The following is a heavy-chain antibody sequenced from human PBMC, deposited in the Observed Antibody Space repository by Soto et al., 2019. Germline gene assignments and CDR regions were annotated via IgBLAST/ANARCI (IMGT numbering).Heavy chain of an antibody. J-gene: IGHJ6*02. CDR1: GYSFTSYW. V-gene: IGHV5-51*01. CDR3: ARLGALQLSYYYYGMDV. CDR2: IYPGDSDT. Sequence: PWEALKISCKGSGYSFTSYWIGWVRQMPGKGLEWMGIIYPGDSDTRYSPSFQGQVTISADKSISTAYLQWSSLKASDTAMYYCARLGALQLSYYYYGMDVWGQGTTVTV. D-gene: IGHD1-26*01.